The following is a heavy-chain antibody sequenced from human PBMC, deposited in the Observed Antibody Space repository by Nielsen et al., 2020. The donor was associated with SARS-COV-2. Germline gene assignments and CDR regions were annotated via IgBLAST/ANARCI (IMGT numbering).Heavy chain of an antibody. CDR2: ISFDGLYK. V-gene: IGHV3-30*04. J-gene: IGHJ4*02. CDR1: GFNFRSYA. Sequence: GESLKISCAASGFNFRSYAIHWVRQAPGKGLEWVTVISFDGLYKQYTDSVKGRFTISRDNAGKSLYLQMNSLRAEDTAVYYCARDAAYSRFDYWGQGTLVTVSS. CDR3: ARDAAYSRFDY. D-gene: IGHD4-11*01.